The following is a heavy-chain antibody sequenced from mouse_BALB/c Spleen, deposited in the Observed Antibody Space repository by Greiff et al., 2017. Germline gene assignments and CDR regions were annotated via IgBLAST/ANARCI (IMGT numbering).Heavy chain of an antibody. CDR2: ISSGGST. Sequence: EVKLVESGGGLVKPGGSLKLSCAASGFTFSSYAMSWVRQTPEKSLEWVASISSGGSTYYPDRVKGRFTTSRDNARNILYLQMSSLKSDDAAMYYCAGVYDGYCNWFAYWGQGTLVTVSA. J-gene: IGHJ3*01. CDR1: GFTFSSYA. CDR3: AGVYDGYCNWFAY. V-gene: IGHV5-6-5*01. D-gene: IGHD2-3*01.